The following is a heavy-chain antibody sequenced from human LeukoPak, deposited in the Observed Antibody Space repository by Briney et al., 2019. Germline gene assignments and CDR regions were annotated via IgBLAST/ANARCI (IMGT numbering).Heavy chain of an antibody. V-gene: IGHV4-34*01. Sequence: SETLSLICAVYGGSFSDYYWNWIRQSPGKGLEWIGEINHSGSTRYNPSLTGRVTISVDTSKNQFSLKLSSVTAADTAVYYCARGVDDAADGADCFDPWGQGTLVTVSS. D-gene: IGHD3-16*01. CDR3: ARGVDDAADGADCFDP. J-gene: IGHJ5*02. CDR2: INHSGST. CDR1: GGSFSDYY.